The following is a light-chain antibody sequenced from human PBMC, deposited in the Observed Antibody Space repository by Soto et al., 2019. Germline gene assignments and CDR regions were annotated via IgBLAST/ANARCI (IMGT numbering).Light chain of an antibody. CDR1: SGHSSYI. CDR3: ETWDSNNWV. CDR2: LEGRGSY. J-gene: IGLJ3*02. V-gene: IGLV4-60*02. Sequence: QSVLTQSSSASASLGSSVKLTCTLSSGHSSYIIAWHQQQPGKAPRYLMKLEGRGSYNKGSGVPDRFSGSSSGADRYLTISNLPFEDEVDYYCETWDSNNWVFGGGTKLTVL.